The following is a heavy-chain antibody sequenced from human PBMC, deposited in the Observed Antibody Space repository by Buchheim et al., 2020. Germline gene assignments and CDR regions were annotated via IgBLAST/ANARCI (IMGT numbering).Heavy chain of an antibody. V-gene: IGHV4-59*01. CDR1: GGSISSYY. Sequence: QVQLQESGPGLVKPSETLSLTCTVSGGSISSYYWSWIRQPPGKGLEWIGYIYHSGSTNYIPSLKSRVTISIDTSNNHFPLKLSSVTAADTAVYYCARDIDYWGQGTL. J-gene: IGHJ4*01. CDR2: IYHSGST. CDR3: ARDIDY.